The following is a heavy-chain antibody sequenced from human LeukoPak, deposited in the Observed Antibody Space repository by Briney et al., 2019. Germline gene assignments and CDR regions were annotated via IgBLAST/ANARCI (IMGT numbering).Heavy chain of an antibody. Sequence: GASVTVSRKASVYTFTNHGFIWVRQAPGQGRGWVGWMNSYHGSTNYAQKFQGRGTMTRDTSTRTAYMELRRLRPDDTAIYYCARELSGADFRLYFDYWGQGTLVAVSS. J-gene: IGHJ4*02. D-gene: IGHD2-15*01. CDR1: VYTFTNHG. CDR3: ARELSGADFRLYFDY. CDR2: MNSYHGST. V-gene: IGHV1-18*01.